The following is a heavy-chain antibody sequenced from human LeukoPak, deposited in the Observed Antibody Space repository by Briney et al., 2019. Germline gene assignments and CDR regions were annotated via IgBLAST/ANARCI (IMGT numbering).Heavy chain of an antibody. J-gene: IGHJ5*02. D-gene: IGHD3-10*01. CDR1: GFTFSSYE. V-gene: IGHV3-48*03. CDR3: ARTMVRGVWGFDP. CDR2: ISNGDSTK. Sequence: AGGSLRLFCAASGFTFSSYEMSWVRQAPGKGLEWVSYISNGDSTKYYADSVKGRFTFSGDTDQNSPYLQMNSLCADNTAVYYCARTMVRGVWGFDPWGQGTLVTVSS.